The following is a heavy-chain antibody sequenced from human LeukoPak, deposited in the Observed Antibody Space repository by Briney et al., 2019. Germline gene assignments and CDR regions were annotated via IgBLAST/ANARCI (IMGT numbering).Heavy chain of an antibody. J-gene: IGHJ4*02. Sequence: PSXTLSLTCAVYGGSFSGYYWSWLRQPPGKGLEWIGEINHSGSNNYNQSLKRGVTISVDTSKNQFSLKLSSVTAADTAVYYCARGRGNDYVWGSYRRIYYFDYWGQGTLVTVSS. V-gene: IGHV4-34*01. CDR2: INHSGSN. CDR3: ARGRGNDYVWGSYRRIYYFDY. CDR1: GGSFSGYY. D-gene: IGHD3-16*02.